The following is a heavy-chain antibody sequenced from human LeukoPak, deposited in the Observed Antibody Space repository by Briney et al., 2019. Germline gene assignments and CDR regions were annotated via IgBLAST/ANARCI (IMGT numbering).Heavy chain of an antibody. CDR1: GFTFTSYA. CDR2: ISGSGGST. D-gene: IGHD3-10*01. CDR3: AKDSRGLYYFDY. J-gene: IGHJ4*02. V-gene: IGHV3-23*01. Sequence: GGSLRLSCAASGFTFTSYAMSWVRQAPGKGLEWVSAISGSGGSTYYADSVKGRFTISRDNSKNTLYLQMNSLRAEDTAVYYCAKDSRGLYYFDYWGQGTLVTVSS.